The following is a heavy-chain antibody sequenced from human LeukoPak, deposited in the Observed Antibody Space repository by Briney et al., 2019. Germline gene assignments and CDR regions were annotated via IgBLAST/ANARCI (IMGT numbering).Heavy chain of an antibody. CDR2: ISYDGTNE. V-gene: IGHV3-30*01. CDR3: ARSRIAAFVPFYFDS. D-gene: IGHD6-13*01. CDR1: GFTFSSHA. J-gene: IGHJ4*02. Sequence: PGGSLRLSCAASGFTFSSHALNWVRQAPGKGLEWVAVISYDGTNEFYADSVQDRFTISRDNSKNTLSLQMNSLRPEDTAIYYCARSRIAAFVPFYFDSWGREPWSPSPQ.